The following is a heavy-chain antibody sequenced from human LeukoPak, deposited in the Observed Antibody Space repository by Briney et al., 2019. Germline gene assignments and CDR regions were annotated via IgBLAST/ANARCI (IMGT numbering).Heavy chain of an antibody. CDR1: GGSISSYY. Sequence: SETLSLTCTVSGGSISSYYWSWIRQPPGKGLEWIGRIYTSGSTNYNPSLQSRVTISVDTSKNQFSLKLSSVTAADTAVYYCARELRDYYDSSGYFGSFYYFDYWGQGTLVTVSS. J-gene: IGHJ4*02. V-gene: IGHV4-4*08. D-gene: IGHD3-22*01. CDR3: ARELRDYYDSSGYFGSFYYFDY. CDR2: IYTSGST.